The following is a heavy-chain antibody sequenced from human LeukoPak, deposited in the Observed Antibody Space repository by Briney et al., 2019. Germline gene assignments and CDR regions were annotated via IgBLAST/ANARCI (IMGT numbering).Heavy chain of an antibody. CDR1: GGSISSSNW. V-gene: IGHV4-4*02. J-gene: IGHJ4*02. Sequence: SETLSLTCAVSGGSISSSNWWSWVRQPPGKGLEWIGEIYHSGSTNYNPSLKSRVTISVDTSKNQFSLKLSSVTAADTAVYYCARIDYDILTGYTNYYFDYWGQGILVTVSS. CDR3: ARIDYDILTGYTNYYFDY. CDR2: IYHSGST. D-gene: IGHD3-9*01.